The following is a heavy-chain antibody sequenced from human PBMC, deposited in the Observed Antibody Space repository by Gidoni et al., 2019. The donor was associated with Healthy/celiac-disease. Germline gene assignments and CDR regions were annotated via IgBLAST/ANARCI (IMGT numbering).Heavy chain of an antibody. J-gene: IGHJ3*02. CDR2: ISSSSSYI. CDR1: GFTFSSYG. D-gene: IGHD6-13*01. CDR3: ARGIAAAGTRTDAFDI. Sequence: EVQLVESGGGLVKPGGSLRLSCAASGFTFSSYGMNWVRPAQGKGLEGVSSISSSSSYIYYADSVKGRFTISRDNAKNSLDLQMNSLRAEDTAVYYCARGIAAAGTRTDAFDIWGQGTMVTVSS. V-gene: IGHV3-21*01.